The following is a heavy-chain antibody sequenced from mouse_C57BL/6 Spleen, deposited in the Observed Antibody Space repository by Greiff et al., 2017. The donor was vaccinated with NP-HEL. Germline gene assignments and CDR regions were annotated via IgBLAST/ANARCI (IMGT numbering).Heavy chain of an antibody. D-gene: IGHD1-1*01. J-gene: IGHJ3*01. CDR3: ASVGSSYRTWFAY. V-gene: IGHV5-17*01. CDR1: GFTFSDYG. CDR2: ISSGSSTI. Sequence: EVKLMESGGGLVKPGGSLKLSCAASGFTFSDYGMHWVRQAPEKGLEWVAYISSGSSTIYYADTVKGRFTISRDKAKNTPFLQMTRLRSEDTALYYCASVGSSYRTWFAYLGQGTLVTVSA.